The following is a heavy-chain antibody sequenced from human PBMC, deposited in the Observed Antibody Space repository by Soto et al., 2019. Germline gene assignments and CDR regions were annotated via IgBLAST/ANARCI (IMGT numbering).Heavy chain of an antibody. CDR1: VCSISSTRSY. J-gene: IGHJ5*02. CDR2: IFYAGNT. CDR3: ARQAAAPGIDLWFDP. D-gene: IGHD6-13*01. Sequence: PSETLSLSFNVSVCSISSTRSYWAWFRQPPGKELEWIANIFYAGNTYYNPSLKSRVTVSVDTSKNQFSLKLDSVTAADTAVYYCARQAAAPGIDLWFDPWGQGTLVTVSS. V-gene: IGHV4-39*01.